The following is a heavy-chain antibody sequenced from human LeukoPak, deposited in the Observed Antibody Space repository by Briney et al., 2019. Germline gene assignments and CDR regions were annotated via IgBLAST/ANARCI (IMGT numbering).Heavy chain of an antibody. V-gene: IGHV3-30*02. CDR3: ARDSAPTVRFAFDI. Sequence: GGSLRLSCAASGFTFSSYSMNWVRQAPGKGLEWVAFIRYDGSNKYYADSVKGRFTISRDNSKNTLYLQMNSLRAEDTAVYYCARDSAPTVRFAFDIWGQGTMVTVSS. D-gene: IGHD4-11*01. CDR1: GFTFSSYS. J-gene: IGHJ3*02. CDR2: IRYDGSNK.